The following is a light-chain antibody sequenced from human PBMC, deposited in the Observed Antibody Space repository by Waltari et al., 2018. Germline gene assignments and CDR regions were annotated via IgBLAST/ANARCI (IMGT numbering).Light chain of an antibody. CDR1: QSIARN. CDR2: GAS. V-gene: IGKV3-15*01. J-gene: IGKJ2*01. Sequence: EIVMTQSPPTLSVSPGERATLSCRASQSIARNLAWYQQKPGQAPRLLMYGASTRATGIPARFSGSGSVTDFTLTISSLQSEDSAVYYCQQYNSWRTFGQGTKLEIK. CDR3: QQYNSWRT.